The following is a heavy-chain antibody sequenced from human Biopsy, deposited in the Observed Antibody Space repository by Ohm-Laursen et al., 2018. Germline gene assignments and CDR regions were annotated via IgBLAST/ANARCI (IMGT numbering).Heavy chain of an antibody. Sequence: GTLSLTCTVSGVSISSYFWNWIRQPPGKGLEWIGDIYYSGSTKYNPSLKSRVTISVDMSKSQLSLKLTSVTTADTAVYYCARGNEVMVTGPYFFDYWGQGTTVTVSS. D-gene: IGHD2-21*02. V-gene: IGHV4-59*01. CDR1: GVSISSYF. J-gene: IGHJ4*03. CDR2: IYYSGST. CDR3: ARGNEVMVTGPYFFDY.